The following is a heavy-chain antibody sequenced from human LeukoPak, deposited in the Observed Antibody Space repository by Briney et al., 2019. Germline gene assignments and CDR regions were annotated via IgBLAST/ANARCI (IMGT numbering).Heavy chain of an antibody. J-gene: IGHJ4*02. CDR3: ATNSVEMATIIVGHYFDY. Sequence: SETLSLTCTVSGYSVSSGYYWGWVRQPPGKGLEWIGYLFYSGSTYYNPSLKSRVTISVDTSKNQFSLKLSSVTAADTAVYYCATNSVEMATIIVGHYFDYWGQGTLVTVSS. V-gene: IGHV4-38-2*02. D-gene: IGHD5-24*01. CDR2: LFYSGST. CDR1: GYSVSSGYY.